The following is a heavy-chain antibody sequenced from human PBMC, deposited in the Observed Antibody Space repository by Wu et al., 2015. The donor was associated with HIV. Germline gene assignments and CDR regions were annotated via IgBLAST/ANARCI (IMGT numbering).Heavy chain of an antibody. Sequence: QVQLVQSGAEVKKPGASVKVSCKASGYTFTSYYMHWVRQAPGQGLEWMGIINPSGGSTSYAQKFQGRVTMTRDTSTSTVYMELSSLRSEDTAVYYCARGLGYGDYWGSNWFDPLGPGEPWVHRLL. CDR2: INPSGGST. V-gene: IGHV1-46*01. CDR1: GYTFTSYY. J-gene: IGHJ5*02. D-gene: IGHD4-17*01. CDR3: ARGLGYGDYWGSNWFDP.